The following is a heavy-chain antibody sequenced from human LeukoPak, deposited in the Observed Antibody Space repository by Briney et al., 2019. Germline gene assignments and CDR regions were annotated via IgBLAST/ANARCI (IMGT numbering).Heavy chain of an antibody. Sequence: SVKVSCKASGGTFSSYAISWVRQAPGQGLEWMGGIIPIFGTANYAQKFQGRVTITADESTSTAYMELSSLRSEDTAVYYCASLYYYGSGSYFDYWGQGTLVTVSS. V-gene: IGHV1-69*13. J-gene: IGHJ4*02. CDR2: IIPIFGTA. CDR3: ASLYYYGSGSYFDY. D-gene: IGHD3-10*01. CDR1: GGTFSSYA.